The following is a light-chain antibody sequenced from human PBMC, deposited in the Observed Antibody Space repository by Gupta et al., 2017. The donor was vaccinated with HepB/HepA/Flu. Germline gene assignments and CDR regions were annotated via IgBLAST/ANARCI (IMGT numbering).Light chain of an antibody. CDR1: SSDVGGYNY. Sequence: QSALTQPASVSGSPGPSITISCTGTSSDVGGYNYVSWYQQHPGKAPKLMIYDVSNRPAGVATRFSGSKSGNTASLTISGPKEEDEADYYCSADTSSSTLVFGGGTKLTVL. CDR3: SADTSSSTLV. J-gene: IGLJ3*02. CDR2: DVS. V-gene: IGLV2-14*01.